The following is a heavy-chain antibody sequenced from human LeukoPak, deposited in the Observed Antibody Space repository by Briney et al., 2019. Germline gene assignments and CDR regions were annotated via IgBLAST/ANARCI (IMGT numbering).Heavy chain of an antibody. Sequence: SVKVSCKASGGTFSSYAISWVRQAPGQGLEWMGGIIPIFGTANYAQKFQGRVTITADESTSTAYMELSSLRSEDTAVYYCARASMARGVLVRNWFDPWGQGTLVTVSS. CDR2: IIPIFGTA. CDR1: GGTFSSYA. J-gene: IGHJ5*02. V-gene: IGHV1-69*01. CDR3: ARASMARGVLVRNWFDP. D-gene: IGHD3-10*01.